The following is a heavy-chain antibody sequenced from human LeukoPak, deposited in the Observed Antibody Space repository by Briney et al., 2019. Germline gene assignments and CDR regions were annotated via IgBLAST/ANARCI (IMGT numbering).Heavy chain of an antibody. CDR3: ARLLGLKVVTPDDEAFDI. CDR1: GFTFGGYL. V-gene: IGHV3-49*02. D-gene: IGHD4-23*01. Sequence: GGSLRLSCTGSGFTFGGYLMSWVRQAPGKGLEWVGFIRSQEYGGTTESAASVKDRFIISRDDSKSVAYLQWSSLKASDTAMYYCARLLGLKVVTPDDEAFDIWGQGTLVTVSS. J-gene: IGHJ3*02. CDR2: IRSQEYGGTT.